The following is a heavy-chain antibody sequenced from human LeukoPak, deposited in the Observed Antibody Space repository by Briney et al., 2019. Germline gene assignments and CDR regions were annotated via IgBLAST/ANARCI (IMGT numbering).Heavy chain of an antibody. CDR1: GYNFTIYW. J-gene: IGHJ5*02. D-gene: IGHD3-16*01. CDR2: IYPGDSDT. CDR3: AIFDFLFGEIDNWFDP. V-gene: IGHV5-51*01. Sequence: GESLKISCKGSGYNFTIYWIGWVRQMPGKVLEWMGIIYPGDSDTRYSPSFQGQVTISADKSISTAYLQWSSLKASDTAMYYCAIFDFLFGEIDNWFDPWGQGTQVTVSS.